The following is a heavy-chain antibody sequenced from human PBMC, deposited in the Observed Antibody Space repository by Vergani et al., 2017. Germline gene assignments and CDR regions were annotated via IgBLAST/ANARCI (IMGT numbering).Heavy chain of an antibody. Sequence: QVQLQQWGAGLLKPSETLSLTCAVYGGSFSGYYWSWIRQPPGKGLEWIGEINHSGSTNYNPSLKSRVTISVDTSKNQFSLKLSSVTAADTAVYYCARLGIVATRWAFDYWGQGTLVTVSS. CDR1: GGSFSGYY. CDR3: ARLGIVATRWAFDY. V-gene: IGHV4-34*01. CDR2: INHSGST. J-gene: IGHJ4*02. D-gene: IGHD5-12*01.